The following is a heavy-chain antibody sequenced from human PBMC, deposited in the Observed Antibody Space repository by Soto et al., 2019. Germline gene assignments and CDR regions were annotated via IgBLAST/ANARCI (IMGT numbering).Heavy chain of an antibody. CDR1: GFTFSNYW. CDR2: INQDGSER. J-gene: IGHJ6*02. Sequence: PGGSLRLSCVASGFTFSNYWMTWVRQAPGKGLEWVANINQDGSERTHVDSVKGRFTVSRDNAKNSLYLEMNRLRAEDTAVYYCARGDIVVVVAAGGMDVWGQGTTVNVSS. V-gene: IGHV3-7*01. CDR3: ARGDIVVVVAAGGMDV. D-gene: IGHD2-15*01.